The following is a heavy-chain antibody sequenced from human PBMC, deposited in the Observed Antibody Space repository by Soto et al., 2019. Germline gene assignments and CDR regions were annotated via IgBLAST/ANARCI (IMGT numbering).Heavy chain of an antibody. CDR1: GGSISSGGYY. D-gene: IGHD1-26*01. J-gene: IGHJ3*02. Sequence: QVQLQESGPGLVKPSQTLSLTCTVSGGSISSGGYYWSWIRHHPGKGLEWIGYIYYSGSTYYNPSLKSRVTISVDTSKPQFSLKLSSVTAADTAVYYCARDPGSYSAFDIWGQGTMVTVSS. CDR3: ARDPGSYSAFDI. CDR2: IYYSGST. V-gene: IGHV4-31*03.